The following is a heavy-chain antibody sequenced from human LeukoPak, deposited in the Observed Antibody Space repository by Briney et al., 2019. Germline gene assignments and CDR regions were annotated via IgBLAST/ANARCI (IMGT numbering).Heavy chain of an antibody. CDR3: ATTGGDIYYYYMDV. CDR1: GDTFSRYA. J-gene: IGHJ6*03. CDR2: IIPVLSTA. Sequence: ASVKVSCKASGDTFSRYAISWVRQAPGQGLEWMGGIIPVLSTANYAQKFQDRVTITADESTSTTYMELSSLKSEDAAVYYCATTGGDIYYYYMDVWGKGTTVTISS. D-gene: IGHD3-16*01. V-gene: IGHV1-69*13.